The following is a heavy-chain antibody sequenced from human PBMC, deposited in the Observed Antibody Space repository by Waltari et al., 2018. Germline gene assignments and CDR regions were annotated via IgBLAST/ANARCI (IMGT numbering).Heavy chain of an antibody. D-gene: IGHD4-17*01. V-gene: IGHV4-39*07. CDR1: VASVTSRIPY. Sequence: QLKLQESGPGLVKPSETLSLTCTVSVASVTSRIPYWGWIRQPPGKGLEWIGSITHSGSSYYKPSLRSRVTLLVDTSKNQFSLRVNSVTAADMALYYCARHMTTVTTSSFDYWGQGALVTVSS. CDR3: ARHMTTVTTSSFDY. J-gene: IGHJ4*02. CDR2: ITHSGSS.